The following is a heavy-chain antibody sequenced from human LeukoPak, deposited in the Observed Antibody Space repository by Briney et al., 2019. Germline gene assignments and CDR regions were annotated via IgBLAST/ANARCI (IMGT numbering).Heavy chain of an antibody. CDR2: ISGSGGST. V-gene: IGHV3-23*01. D-gene: IGHD6-13*01. J-gene: IGHJ4*02. CDR1: GFTFRIYA. CDR3: AKSDSPYSSSWYPWGY. Sequence: GGSLRLSCAASGFTFRIYAMSWVRQAPGKGLEWVSAISGSGGSTYYADSVKGRFTISRDNSKNTLYLQMNSLRAEDTAVYYCAKSDSPYSSSWYPWGYWGQGTLVTVSS.